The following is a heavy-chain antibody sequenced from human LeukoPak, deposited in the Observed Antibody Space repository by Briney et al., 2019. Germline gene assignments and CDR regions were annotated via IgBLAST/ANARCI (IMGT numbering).Heavy chain of an antibody. CDR3: ARDDMWSFDY. V-gene: IGHV3-48*01. Sequence: GGSLRLSCEASGFTFNTYPMNWVRQAPGKGLEWISNIRADTGDIYYADSVRGRFTNSRDNARNSLYLQMNNLRVEDTAVYYCARDDMWSFDYWGQGILVTVSS. J-gene: IGHJ4*02. CDR1: GFTFNTYP. D-gene: IGHD2-21*01. CDR2: IRADTGDI.